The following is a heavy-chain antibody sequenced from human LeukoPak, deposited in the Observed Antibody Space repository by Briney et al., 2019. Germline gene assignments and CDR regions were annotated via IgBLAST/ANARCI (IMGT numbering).Heavy chain of an antibody. Sequence: GGSLRLSCAASGFTFSSYAMSWVRQAPGKGLEWVSTISGSGGSTYYADSVKGRFTIPRDNSKNTLYLQMDSLRAEDTAVYYCAKADSSGWPTGFDYWGQGTLVTVSS. V-gene: IGHV3-23*01. CDR2: ISGSGGST. J-gene: IGHJ4*02. D-gene: IGHD6-19*01. CDR3: AKADSSGWPTGFDY. CDR1: GFTFSSYA.